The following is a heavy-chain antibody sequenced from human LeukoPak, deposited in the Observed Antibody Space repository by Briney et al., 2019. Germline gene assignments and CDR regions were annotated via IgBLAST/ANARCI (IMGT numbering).Heavy chain of an antibody. V-gene: IGHV3-30-3*01. CDR2: ISYDGSNK. Sequence: GGSLRLSCAASGFTFSSYAMHWVRQAPGKGLEWVAVISYDGSNKYYADSVKGRFTISRDNSKNTLYLQMNSLRAEDTAVYYCARELYCSGGSCRIDHYYGMDVWGQGTTVTVSS. D-gene: IGHD2-15*01. CDR1: GFTFSSYA. CDR3: ARELYCSGGSCRIDHYYGMDV. J-gene: IGHJ6*02.